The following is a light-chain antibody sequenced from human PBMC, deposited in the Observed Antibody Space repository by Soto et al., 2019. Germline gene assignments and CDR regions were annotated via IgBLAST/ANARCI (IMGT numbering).Light chain of an antibody. J-gene: IGKJ3*01. CDR2: VAY. V-gene: IGKV1-5*01. CDR3: KQYTRSPLFT. Sequence: DIQMTQSPSSLSASVGDRVPITCRASQSLSGWLAWYQQKPGKAPKVLIYVAYSMESGVPSRFSGSGSGPEFSLTISGLQRDDFATYYCKQYTRSPLFTFGPGTKVDIK. CDR1: QSLSGW.